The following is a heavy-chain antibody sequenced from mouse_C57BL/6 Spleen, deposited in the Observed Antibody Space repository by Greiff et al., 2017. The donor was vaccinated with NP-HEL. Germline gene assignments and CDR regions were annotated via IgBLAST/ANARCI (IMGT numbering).Heavy chain of an antibody. D-gene: IGHD2-4*01. CDR2: INPSNGGT. Sequence: VQLQQPGTELVKPGASVKLSCKASGYTFTSYWIGNINPSNGGTNYNEKFKSKATLTVDKSSSTAYMQLSSLTSEDSAVYYCAPMGFYDYDGYFDDWGQGTTLTVAS. J-gene: IGHJ2*01. CDR3: APMGFYDYDGYFDD. V-gene: IGHV1-53*01. CDR1: GYTFTSYW.